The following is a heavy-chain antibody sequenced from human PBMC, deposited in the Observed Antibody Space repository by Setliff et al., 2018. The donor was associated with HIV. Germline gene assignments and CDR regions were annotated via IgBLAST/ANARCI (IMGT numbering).Heavy chain of an antibody. J-gene: IGHJ4*01. Sequence: ASVKVSCKASGYTFTDYYIQWVRQAPGQGLEWMGWINTNSGDTNYAEKFQGRVTMTRKTSISTAYMELSGLRSEDTAVYYCATAKEQWLAEGGFDYWGQGTLVTVSS. D-gene: IGHD6-19*01. V-gene: IGHV1-2*02. CDR3: ATAKEQWLAEGGFDY. CDR2: INTNSGDT. CDR1: GYTFTDYY.